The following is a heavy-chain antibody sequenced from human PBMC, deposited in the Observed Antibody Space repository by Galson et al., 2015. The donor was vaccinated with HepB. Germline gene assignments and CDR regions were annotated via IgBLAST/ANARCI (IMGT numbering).Heavy chain of an antibody. CDR3: ARDLIHYSGSGRYYNPFDY. J-gene: IGHJ4*02. Sequence: SLRLSCAASGFTFSIYAIHWVRQAPGKGLEWVARITSDGSNTYYADSVRGRFTISRDNSKNTLYLQLNSLRAEDTAVYYCARDLIHYSGSGRYYNPFDYWGQGTLVTVSS. CDR2: ITSDGSNT. D-gene: IGHD3-10*01. CDR1: GFTFSIYA. V-gene: IGHV3-30*04.